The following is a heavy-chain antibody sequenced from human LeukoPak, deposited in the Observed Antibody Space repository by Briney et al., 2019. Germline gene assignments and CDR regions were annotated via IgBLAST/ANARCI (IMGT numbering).Heavy chain of an antibody. CDR2: ISSGGGTM. Sequence: GGSLRLSCAASGFTFSSYSMNWVRQAPRKGLEWVSYISSGGGTMYYANSVEGRFTISRDNAKNSLYLQLNSLRDEDTALYYCARGVAYSSSPCDYWGQGTLVTVSS. CDR3: ARGVAYSSSPCDY. CDR1: GFTFSSYS. D-gene: IGHD6-13*01. V-gene: IGHV3-48*02. J-gene: IGHJ4*02.